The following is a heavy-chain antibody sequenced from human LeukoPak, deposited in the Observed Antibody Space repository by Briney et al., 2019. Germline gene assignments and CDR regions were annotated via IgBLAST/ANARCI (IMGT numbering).Heavy chain of an antibody. V-gene: IGHV1-18*01. CDR3: ARARTDYYDSSGSDY. Sequence: ASVKVSCKASGYIFTSYGISWVRQAPGQGLEWMGWISAYNGNTNYAQKLQGRVTMTTDTSTSTAYMELRSLRSDDTAVYYCARARTDYYDSSGSDYWGQGTLVTVSS. J-gene: IGHJ4*02. CDR1: GYIFTSYG. CDR2: ISAYNGNT. D-gene: IGHD3-22*01.